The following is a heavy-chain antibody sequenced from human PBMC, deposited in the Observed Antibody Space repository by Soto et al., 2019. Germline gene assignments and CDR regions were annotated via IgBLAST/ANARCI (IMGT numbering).Heavy chain of an antibody. Sequence: GGSLRLSCAASGFTFSDYYMSWIRQAPGKGLEWVSYISSSGSTIYYAGSVKGRFTISRDNAKNSLYLQMNSLRAEDTAVYYCAREGQVTTFASDYWGQGTLVTVSS. CDR3: AREGQVTTFASDY. D-gene: IGHD4-4*01. V-gene: IGHV3-11*01. CDR2: ISSSGSTI. J-gene: IGHJ4*02. CDR1: GFTFSDYY.